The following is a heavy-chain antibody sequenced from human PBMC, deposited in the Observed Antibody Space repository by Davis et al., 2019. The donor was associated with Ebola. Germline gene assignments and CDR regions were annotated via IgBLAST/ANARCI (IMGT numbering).Heavy chain of an antibody. J-gene: IGHJ5*02. Sequence: SGPTLVKPTQTLTLTCTFSGFSLSTSGMCVSWIRQPPGKALEWLARIDWDDDKYYSTSLKTRLTISKDTSKNQVVLTMTNMDPVDTATYYCARIRVGASPGDWFDPWGQGTLVTVSS. V-gene: IGHV2-70*11. D-gene: IGHD1-26*01. CDR3: ARIRVGASPGDWFDP. CDR2: IDWDDDK. CDR1: GFSLSTSGMC.